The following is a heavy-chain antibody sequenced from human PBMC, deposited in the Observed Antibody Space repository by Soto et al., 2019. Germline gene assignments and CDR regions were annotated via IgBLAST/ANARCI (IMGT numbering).Heavy chain of an antibody. D-gene: IGHD3-22*01. V-gene: IGHV1-58*01. CDR2: IVVGSGNT. CDR1: GFTFTISA. Sequence: SVKVSCKASGFTFTISAVQWVRQARGQRLEWIGWIVVGSGNTNYAQKFQERVTITRDMSTSTAYMELSSLRSEDTAVYYCAASYYDSSVYYFDYWGQGTLVTVSS. CDR3: AASYYDSSVYYFDY. J-gene: IGHJ4*02.